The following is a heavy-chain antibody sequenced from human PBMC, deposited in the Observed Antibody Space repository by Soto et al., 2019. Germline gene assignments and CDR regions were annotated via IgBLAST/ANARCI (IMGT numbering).Heavy chain of an antibody. CDR3: AKDNGALGAFDI. Sequence: SLRLSCAASGFTFDDYAMHWVRQAPGKGLEWVSGISWNSGSIGYADSVKGRFTISRDNAKNSLYLQMNSLRAEDTALYYCAKDNGALGAFDIWGQGTMVTVSS. D-gene: IGHD3-16*01. CDR1: GFTFDDYA. CDR2: ISWNSGSI. J-gene: IGHJ3*02. V-gene: IGHV3-9*01.